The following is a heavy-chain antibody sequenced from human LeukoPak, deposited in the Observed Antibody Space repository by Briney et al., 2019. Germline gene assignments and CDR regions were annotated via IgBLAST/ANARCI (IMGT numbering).Heavy chain of an antibody. CDR1: GGSISSYY. V-gene: IGHV4-59*01. D-gene: IGHD3-3*01. J-gene: IGHJ4*02. CDR2: IYYSGST. CDR3: ARGRFWSGYSPDY. Sequence: SETLSLTCAVSGGSISSYYWSWIRQPPGKGLEWIGYIYYSGSTNYNPSLKSRVTISVDTSKNQFSLKLSSVTAADTAVYYCARGRFWSGYSPDYWGQGTLVTVSS.